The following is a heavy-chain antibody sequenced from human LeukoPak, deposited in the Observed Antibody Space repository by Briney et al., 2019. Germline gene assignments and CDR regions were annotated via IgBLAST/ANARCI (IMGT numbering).Heavy chain of an antibody. Sequence: GGSLRLSCPASGFTFSSYAMSWVPQAPGKGLEWVSAISGSGGSTYYADSVKGRFTISRDNSRNTLYLQMNSLRAEDTAVYYCAELQPYDSSGYRDYWGQGTLVTVSS. CDR3: AELQPYDSSGYRDY. CDR2: ISGSGGST. D-gene: IGHD3-22*01. CDR1: GFTFSSYA. J-gene: IGHJ4*02. V-gene: IGHV3-23*01.